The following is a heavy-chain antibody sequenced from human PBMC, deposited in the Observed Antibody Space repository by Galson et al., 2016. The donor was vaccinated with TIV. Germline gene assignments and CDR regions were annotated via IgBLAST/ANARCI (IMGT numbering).Heavy chain of an antibody. CDR1: GFNLNNYA. CDR3: ANRGLTVYMTNFWYYMDV. J-gene: IGHJ6*03. Sequence: SLRLSCAGSGFNLNNYAMSWVRQAPGKGLEWVSAIGGSGGETLYADSVKGRFTISRDSSKNTLYLQVHSLKTDDTAVYFCANRGLTVYMTNFWYYMDVWGKGTTVTVSS. CDR2: IGGSGGET. D-gene: IGHD2-8*01. V-gene: IGHV3-23*01.